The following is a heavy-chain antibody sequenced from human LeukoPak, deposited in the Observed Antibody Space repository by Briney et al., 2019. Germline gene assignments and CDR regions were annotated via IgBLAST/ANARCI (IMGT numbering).Heavy chain of an antibody. CDR2: ISYDGSNK. V-gene: IGHV3-30*18. CDR1: GFMFSSYG. D-gene: IGHD3-10*01. Sequence: PGGSLRLSCAASGFMFSSYGMHWVRQAPGKGLEWVAVISYDGSNKYYADSVKGRFTISRDNSKNTLYLQMNSLRAEDTAVYYCAKGSYGSGSYYYFDYWGQGTLVTVSS. J-gene: IGHJ4*02. CDR3: AKGSYGSGSYYYFDY.